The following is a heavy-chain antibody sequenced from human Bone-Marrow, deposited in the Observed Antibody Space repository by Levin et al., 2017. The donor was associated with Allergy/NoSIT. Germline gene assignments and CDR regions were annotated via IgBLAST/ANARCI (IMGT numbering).Heavy chain of an antibody. D-gene: IGHD3-22*01. Sequence: GESLKISCEVSGFTVSDNFMSWVRQAPGKGLEWVSFVYAGITSNSYSADSVKGRFTISRDNSKNILFLQMDSLRAEDTAVYYCAKDRHYYDTSGLDNAEYFQYWGQGTLVTVSS. J-gene: IGHJ1*01. V-gene: IGHV3-66*01. CDR3: AKDRHYYDTSGLDNAEYFQY. CDR1: GFTVSDNF. CDR2: VYAGITSNS.